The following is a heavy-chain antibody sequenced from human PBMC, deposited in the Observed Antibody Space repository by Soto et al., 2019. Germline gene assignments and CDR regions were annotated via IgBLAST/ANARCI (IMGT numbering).Heavy chain of an antibody. J-gene: IGHJ4*02. V-gene: IGHV3-33*01. D-gene: IGHD6-13*01. CDR3: ARDPLDSSSWPIDY. Sequence: GGSLRLSCAASGFTFSSYGMHWVRQAPGKGLEWVAVIWYDGSNKYYADSVKGRFTISRDNSKNTLYLQMNSLRAEDTAVYYCARDPLDSSSWPIDYWGQGTLVTVSS. CDR2: IWYDGSNK. CDR1: GFTFSSYG.